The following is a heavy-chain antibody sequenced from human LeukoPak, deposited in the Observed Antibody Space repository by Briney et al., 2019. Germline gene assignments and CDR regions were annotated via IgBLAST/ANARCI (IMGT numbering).Heavy chain of an antibody. J-gene: IGHJ5*02. CDR2: IGINDKT. V-gene: IGHV3-13*01. Sequence: GSLRLSCTASGFTFSRYEMHWVRQAIGKGLEWVSAIGINDKTYYLAPVKGRFTISRENAKNSVYLQMNSLRAEDTAVYYCARDLGTGTAYTNRFDLWGQGTLVTVSS. CDR3: ARDLGTGTAYTNRFDL. D-gene: IGHD2-21*02. CDR1: GFTFSRYE.